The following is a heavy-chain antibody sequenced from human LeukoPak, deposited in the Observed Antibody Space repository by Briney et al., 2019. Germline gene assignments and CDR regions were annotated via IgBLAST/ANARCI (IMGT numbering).Heavy chain of an antibody. CDR2: ISGSGGST. CDR3: AKVRKVFVVVTAWDAFDI. CDR1: GFTVSSNY. J-gene: IGHJ3*02. V-gene: IGHV3-23*01. D-gene: IGHD2-21*02. Sequence: GESLRLSCAASGFTVSSNYMSWVRQAPGKGLEWVSAISGSGGSTYYADSVKGRFTISRDNSKNTLYLQMNSLRAEDTAVYYCAKVRKVFVVVTAWDAFDIWGQGTMVTVSS.